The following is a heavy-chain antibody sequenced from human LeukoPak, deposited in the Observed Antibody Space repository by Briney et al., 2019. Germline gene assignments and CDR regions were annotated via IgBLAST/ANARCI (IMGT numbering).Heavy chain of an antibody. V-gene: IGHV4-34*01. J-gene: IGHJ5*02. Sequence: SETLSLTCAVYGGSFSGYYWSWIRQPPGKGLEWIGEINHSGSTNYNPSLKSRVTISVDTSKNQFSLKLSSVTAADTAVYYCARGRQRCGFDPWGQGTLVTVSS. CDR3: ARGRQRCGFDP. D-gene: IGHD5-24*01. CDR2: INHSGST. CDR1: GGSFSGYY.